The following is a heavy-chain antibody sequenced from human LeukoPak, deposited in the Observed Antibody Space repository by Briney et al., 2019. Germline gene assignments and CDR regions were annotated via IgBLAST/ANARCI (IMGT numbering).Heavy chain of an antibody. J-gene: IGHJ6*02. D-gene: IGHD6-13*01. CDR3: ARDRIAAAGTFHYYYYYGMDV. CDR1: GYTFTSYG. V-gene: IGHV1-18*01. Sequence: GASVKVSCKASGYTFTSYGISWVRQAPGQGLEWMGWISAYNGNTNYAQKLQGRVTMTTDTSTSTAYMELRSLRSDDTAVYYCARDRIAAAGTFHYYYYYGMDVWGQGTTVTVSS. CDR2: ISAYNGNT.